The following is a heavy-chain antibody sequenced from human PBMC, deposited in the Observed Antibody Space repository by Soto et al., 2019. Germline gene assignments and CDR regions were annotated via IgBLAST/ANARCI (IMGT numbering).Heavy chain of an antibody. V-gene: IGHV3-33*01. J-gene: IGHJ5*02. CDR1: GFTFSSYG. Sequence: GGSLRLSCAASGFTFSSYGVHWVRQAPGKGLEWVAVIWYDGSNKYYADSVKGRFTISRDNSKNTLYLQMNSLRAEDTAVYYCARDLIPDIMLRGVIPWFDPWGQGTLVTVSS. CDR3: ARDLIPDIMLRGVIPWFDP. D-gene: IGHD3-10*01. CDR2: IWYDGSNK.